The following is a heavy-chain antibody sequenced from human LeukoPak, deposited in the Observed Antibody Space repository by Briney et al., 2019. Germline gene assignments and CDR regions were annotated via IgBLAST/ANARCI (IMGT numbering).Heavy chain of an antibody. CDR1: GCTFGGYA. V-gene: IGHV3-49*04. D-gene: IGHD1-26*01. CDR3: TREREWELRHDYYYYGLDV. CDR2: IRSKAYGGTT. Sequence: GRSLRLSCTASGCTFGGYAMSWVRQAPGKGMEWVGFIRSKAYGGTTEYAASVKGRFTISRDDSKSIAYLQMNSLKTEDTAVYYCTREREWELRHDYYYYGLDVWGQGTTVTVSS. J-gene: IGHJ6*02.